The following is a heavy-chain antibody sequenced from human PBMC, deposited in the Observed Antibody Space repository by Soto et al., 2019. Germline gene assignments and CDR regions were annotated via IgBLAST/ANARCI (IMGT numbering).Heavy chain of an antibody. CDR1: GFTFSSYA. CDR2: ISGSGSNT. Sequence: GGSLRLSCAASGFTFSSYAMTWVRQAPGKGLEWVSGISGSGSNTYYRDSVKGRFTISRDSAGNALHLTMNYLSAEDTGVYFCARDIGFDYVNWGQGTLVTVSS. D-gene: IGHD3-16*01. V-gene: IGHV3-23*01. J-gene: IGHJ4*02. CDR3: ARDIGFDYVN.